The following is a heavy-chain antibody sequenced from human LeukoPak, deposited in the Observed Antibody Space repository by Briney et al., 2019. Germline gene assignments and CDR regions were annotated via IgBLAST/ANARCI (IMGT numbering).Heavy chain of an antibody. J-gene: IGHJ3*02. CDR1: GGSISNYY. D-gene: IGHD5-24*01. CDR2: IYDTGST. V-gene: IGHV4-59*01. CDR3: ARVRNYPDAFDI. Sequence: SETLSLTCTVSGGSISNYYWAWIRQPPGKGLEWIGYIYDTGSTKYNPSLKSQLTISLHTSRNQFSLNLSSLTAADTAIYYCARVRNYPDAFDIWGQGRMVTVSS.